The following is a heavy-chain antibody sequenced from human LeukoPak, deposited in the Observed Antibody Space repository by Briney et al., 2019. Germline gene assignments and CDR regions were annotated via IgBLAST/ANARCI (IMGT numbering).Heavy chain of an antibody. D-gene: IGHD3-22*01. CDR1: GGSISSSSYY. J-gene: IGHJ1*01. CDR3: AQAPLPYYYDSSGYWQYFQH. V-gene: IGHV4-39*07. Sequence: PSETLSLTCTVSGGSISSSSYYWGWIRQPPGKGLEWIGSIYYSGSTYYNPSLKSRVTISVDTSKNQFSLKLSSVTAADTAVYYCAQAPLPYYYDSSGYWQYFQHWGQGTLVTVSS. CDR2: IYYSGST.